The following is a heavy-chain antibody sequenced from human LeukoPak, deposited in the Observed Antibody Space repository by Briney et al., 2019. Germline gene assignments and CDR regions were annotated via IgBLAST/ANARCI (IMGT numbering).Heavy chain of an antibody. Sequence: SETLSLTCTVSGYSISSGYYWGWIRQPPGKGLEWIGSIYHSESTYYNPSLKSRVTISVDTSKNQFSLKLSSVTAADTAVYYCARVAAASQTTFDYWGQGTLVTVSS. J-gene: IGHJ4*02. CDR1: GYSISSGYY. CDR3: ARVAAASQTTFDY. CDR2: IYHSEST. V-gene: IGHV4-38-2*02. D-gene: IGHD6-13*01.